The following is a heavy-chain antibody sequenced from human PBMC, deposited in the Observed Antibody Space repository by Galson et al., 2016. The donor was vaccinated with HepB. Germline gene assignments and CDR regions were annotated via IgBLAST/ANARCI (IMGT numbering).Heavy chain of an antibody. CDR3: AKGSSFDP. CDR1: GFTFSSYN. Sequence: SLRLSCAASGFTFSSYNMNWVRQAPGKGLEWVSSITPESTYIYHADSVKGRFTISRDDGKNSLSLQMTSLRAEDTAVYYCAKGSSFDPWGQGTLVTVSS. CDR2: ITPESTYI. V-gene: IGHV3-21*01. J-gene: IGHJ5*02.